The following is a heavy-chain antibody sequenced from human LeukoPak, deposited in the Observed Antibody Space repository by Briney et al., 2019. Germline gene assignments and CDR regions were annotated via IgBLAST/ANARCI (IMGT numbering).Heavy chain of an antibody. V-gene: IGHV3-53*01. Sequence: GGSLRLFCAASGFIVSSTYMSWVRQAPGKGLEWLSVIYSGGDTYYADSVKGRFTISRDNSKNTLYLQMNSLRVDDTAVYYCGSLKSSGYPIQYWGQGTLVTVSS. CDR2: IYSGGDT. CDR3: GSLKSSGYPIQY. CDR1: GFIVSSTY. D-gene: IGHD3-22*01. J-gene: IGHJ4*02.